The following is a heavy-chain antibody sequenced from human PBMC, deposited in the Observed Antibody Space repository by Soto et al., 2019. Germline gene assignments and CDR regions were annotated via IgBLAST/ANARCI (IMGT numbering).Heavy chain of an antibody. Sequence: GASVKVSCKAPGDTFTKYDINWVRQASGLGLEWMGWVNPYTGNTNYAQKFQGRVTMTRNTSISTAYMELSGLTSEDTAVYYCARWAYYYDSSGYSWGQGTPVTVSS. CDR3: ARWAYYYDSSGYS. D-gene: IGHD3-22*01. J-gene: IGHJ5*02. V-gene: IGHV1-8*01. CDR1: GDTFTKYD. CDR2: VNPYTGNT.